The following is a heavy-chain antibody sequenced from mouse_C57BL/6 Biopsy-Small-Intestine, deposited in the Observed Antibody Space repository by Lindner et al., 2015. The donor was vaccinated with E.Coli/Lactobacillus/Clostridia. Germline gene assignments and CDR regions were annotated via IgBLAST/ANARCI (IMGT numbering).Heavy chain of an antibody. CDR1: GYSFSSYA. CDR3: ARGLLGYCSSTKCHGFWKFDP. V-gene: IGHV1-66*01. D-gene: IGHD6-1*01. Sequence: SVKVSCKASGYSFSSYAMHWVRQAPGQRLEWMGWINAANGNTKYSQKFQGRVTITRDTSASTAYLELSSLRSEDTAVYYCARGLLGYCSSTKCHGFWKFDPWGQGTLVTVSS. J-gene: IGHJ4*01. CDR2: INAANGNT.